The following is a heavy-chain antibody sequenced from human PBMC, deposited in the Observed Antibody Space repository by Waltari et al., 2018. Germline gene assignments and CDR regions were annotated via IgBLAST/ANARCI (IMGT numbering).Heavy chain of an antibody. CDR3: AKDIWAGSGMVDY. Sequence: EVQLVESGGGLVQPGRSLRLSCAASGFTFDDYAMHWVRQAPGKGLEWVSGISWNRGNIGYADSLRGRFTITRDNAKNSLYLQMNSLRAEDTALYYCAKDIWAGSGMVDYWGQGTRVTVSS. D-gene: IGHD3-10*01. J-gene: IGHJ4*02. CDR1: GFTFDDYA. CDR2: ISWNRGNI. V-gene: IGHV3-9*01.